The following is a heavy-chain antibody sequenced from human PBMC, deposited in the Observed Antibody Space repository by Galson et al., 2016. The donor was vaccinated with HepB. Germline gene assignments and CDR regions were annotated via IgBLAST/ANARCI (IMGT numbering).Heavy chain of an antibody. J-gene: IGHJ3*02. D-gene: IGHD3-10*01. CDR1: GFTFNDYY. CDR3: ARAMIRGVIKSSLNDAFDI. Sequence: SLRLSCAASGFTFNDYYMNWIRQAPGKGLEWVSYISNSGYYTNYADSVKGRFTISRDNAKNSLYLQMDSLRAEDTAVYYCARAMIRGVIKSSLNDAFDIWGQGTLVTVPS. CDR2: ISNSGYYT. V-gene: IGHV3-11*06.